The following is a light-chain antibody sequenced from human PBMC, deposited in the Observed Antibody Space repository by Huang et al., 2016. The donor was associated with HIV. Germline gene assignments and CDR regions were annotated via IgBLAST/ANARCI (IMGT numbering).Light chain of an antibody. V-gene: IGKV3-20*01. CDR1: QSISSRY. Sequence: EIVLTQYPGTLSLSPGERAALSCRASQSISSRYLAWYQHSPGQAPRLLIDGVSSRATGVPDRFSGGGSGTEFTLIISRLEPEDFAVYYCQQYHSAPRTFGQGTRVEIK. CDR2: GVS. J-gene: IGKJ1*01. CDR3: QQYHSAPRT.